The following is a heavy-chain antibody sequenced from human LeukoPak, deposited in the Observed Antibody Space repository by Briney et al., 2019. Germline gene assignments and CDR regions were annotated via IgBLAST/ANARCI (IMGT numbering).Heavy chain of an antibody. CDR1: GGSFSGDY. CDR3: ARGGWYWFDP. CDR2: INHSGST. V-gene: IGHV4-34*01. Sequence: SETLSLTCTVYGGSFSGDYWSWIRQPPGKGLEWIGEINHSGSTNYNPSLKSRVTISVDTSKNQFSLKLSSVTAADTAVYYCARGGWYWFDPWGQGTLVTVSS. D-gene: IGHD6-19*01. J-gene: IGHJ5*02.